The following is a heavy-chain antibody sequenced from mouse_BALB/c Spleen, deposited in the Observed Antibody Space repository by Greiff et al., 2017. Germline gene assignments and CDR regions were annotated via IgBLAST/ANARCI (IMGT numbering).Heavy chain of an antibody. D-gene: IGHD1-2*01. CDR3: ARSLSYAMNY. Sequence: QVQLQQPGAALVKPGTSVSLSCKASGYNFTSYRINWVKLRPGQGLEWIGVIYPGSGSTNYNEKFKSKATLTVDTSSSTAYMQLSSLASEDSALYYCARSLSYAMNYWGQGTSVAVSS. V-gene: IGHV1-55*01. CDR2: IYPGSGST. J-gene: IGHJ4*01. CDR1: GYNFTSYR.